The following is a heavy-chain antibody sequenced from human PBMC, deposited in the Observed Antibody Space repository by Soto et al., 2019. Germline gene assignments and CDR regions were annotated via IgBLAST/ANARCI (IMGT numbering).Heavy chain of an antibody. Sequence: QVQLVESGGGEVQPGSSLRLSCAASGFSFSYYAMHWVRQAPGKGLEWVAVISKDGSKKYYADSVKGRFTISRDNSKNTLYLQMDSLRAEDTAVFYCAKKGDYGDYSYYYGMDVWGQGTTVTVSS. V-gene: IGHV3-30*18. CDR3: AKKGDYGDYSYYYGMDV. J-gene: IGHJ6*02. CDR1: GFSFSYYA. D-gene: IGHD4-17*01. CDR2: ISKDGSKK.